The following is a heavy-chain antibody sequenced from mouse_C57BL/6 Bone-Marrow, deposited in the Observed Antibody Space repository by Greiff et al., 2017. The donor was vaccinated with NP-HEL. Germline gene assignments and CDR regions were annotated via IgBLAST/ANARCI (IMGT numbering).Heavy chain of an antibody. V-gene: IGHV5-6*01. CDR2: ISSGGSYT. J-gene: IGHJ2*01. Sequence: EVKLVESGGDLVKPGGSLKLSCAASGFTFSSYGMSWVRQTPDKRLEWVATISSGGSYTYYPDSVKGRFTISRDNAKNTLYLQMSSLKSEDTAMYYCARHEDYYGSSYSYFDYWGQGITLTVSS. D-gene: IGHD1-1*01. CDR3: ARHEDYYGSSYSYFDY. CDR1: GFTFSSYG.